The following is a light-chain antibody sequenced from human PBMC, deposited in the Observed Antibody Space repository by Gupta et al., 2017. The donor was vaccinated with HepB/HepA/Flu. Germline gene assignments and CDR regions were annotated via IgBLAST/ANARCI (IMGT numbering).Light chain of an antibody. CDR3: RSWGTDIQL. CDR2: LNSDGSH. CDR1: SAHSDYA. Sequence: QLVLTHSPSASASLGASVRLTCTLSSAHSDYAIAWHQQQPEQGPRYLMKLNSDGSHSKGDGIPDRFSGSRSADERSLTISSLQSEDEAYDYCRSWGTDIQLFGGGTKLSVL. V-gene: IGLV4-69*01. J-gene: IGLJ2*01.